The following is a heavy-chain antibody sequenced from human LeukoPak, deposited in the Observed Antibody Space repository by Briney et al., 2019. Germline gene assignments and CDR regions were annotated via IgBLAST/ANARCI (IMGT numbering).Heavy chain of an antibody. CDR2: IIPIFGTA. CDR3: ARGGYYGSGSYYALDY. J-gene: IGHJ4*02. Sequence: SVKVSYKASGGTFSSYAISWVRQSPGQGLEWMGGIIPIFGTANYAQKFQGRVTITSDESTSTAYMELSSLRSEDTAVYYCARGGYYGSGSYYALDYWGQGTLVTVSS. CDR1: GGTFSSYA. V-gene: IGHV1-69*01. D-gene: IGHD3-10*01.